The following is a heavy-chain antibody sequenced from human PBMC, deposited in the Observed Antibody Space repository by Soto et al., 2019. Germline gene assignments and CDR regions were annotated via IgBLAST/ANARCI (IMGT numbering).Heavy chain of an antibody. CDR2: IGFRGGST. J-gene: IGHJ4*02. Sequence: GGSLRLSCAASGFPFSSYSMSWVRHAPDKGLEWVSAIGFRGGSTYYADSVKGRFTISRDNSKNTLYLQMNSLRAEDTAVYYCAKPITISVWGQGTLVTVSS. CDR1: GFPFSSYS. D-gene: IGHD3-3*01. V-gene: IGHV3-23*01. CDR3: AKPITISV.